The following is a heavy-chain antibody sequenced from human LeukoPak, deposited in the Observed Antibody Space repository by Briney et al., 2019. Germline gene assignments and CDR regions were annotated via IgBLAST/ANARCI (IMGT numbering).Heavy chain of an antibody. J-gene: IGHJ4*02. D-gene: IGHD4-17*01. V-gene: IGHV3-23*01. CDR3: ARGPDDYGDYRARFDY. CDR1: GFTFSSYA. Sequence: PGGSLRLSCAASGFTFSSYAMSWVRQAPGKGLEWVSAISGSGGSTYYADSVKGRFTISRDNSKNTLYLQMNSLRAEDTAVYYCARGPDDYGDYRARFDYWGQGTLVTVSS. CDR2: ISGSGGST.